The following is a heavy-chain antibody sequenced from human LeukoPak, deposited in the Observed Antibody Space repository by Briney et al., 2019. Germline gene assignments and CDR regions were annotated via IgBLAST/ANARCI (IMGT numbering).Heavy chain of an antibody. Sequence: GGSLRLSCAASGFPFSSYWMAWVRQAPGKGLEWVASIKQDGSEKYHVDSVKGRFTISKDNSKNSLYLQMSSLRAEDTAMYYCAREDRSCYYYWGQGTLVTVSS. CDR3: AREDRSCYYY. CDR1: GFPFSSYW. CDR2: IKQDGSEK. J-gene: IGHJ4*02. D-gene: IGHD2-15*01. V-gene: IGHV3-7*03.